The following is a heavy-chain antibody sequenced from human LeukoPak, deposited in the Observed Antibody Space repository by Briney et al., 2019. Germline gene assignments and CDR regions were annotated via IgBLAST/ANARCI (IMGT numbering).Heavy chain of an antibody. CDR1: GFTFSSYA. V-gene: IGHV3-23*01. CDR3: AKTSGGSYYGHNDY. Sequence: GGSLRLSCAASGFTFSSYAMSWVRQAPGKGLEWVSGISYSGGGTYYAGSVKGRFTISRDNSKNTLYLQMNSLRPEDTAVYYCAKTSGGSYYGHNDYWGQGTLVTVSS. CDR2: ISYSGGGT. D-gene: IGHD1-26*01. J-gene: IGHJ4*02.